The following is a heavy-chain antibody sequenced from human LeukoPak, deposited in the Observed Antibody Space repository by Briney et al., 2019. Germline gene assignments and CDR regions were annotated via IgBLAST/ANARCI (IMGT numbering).Heavy chain of an antibody. Sequence: ASVTVSCKASGYTFTSYYMHWVRQAPGQGLEWMGIINPSGGSTSYAQKFQGRLTMTRDTSTSTDYMELNSLRSEDTAVYYCARDHQVTAIRYYYGMDVWGKGTTVTVSS. CDR3: ARDHQVTAIRYYYGMDV. V-gene: IGHV1-46*01. J-gene: IGHJ6*04. D-gene: IGHD2-21*02. CDR1: GYTFTSYY. CDR2: INPSGGST.